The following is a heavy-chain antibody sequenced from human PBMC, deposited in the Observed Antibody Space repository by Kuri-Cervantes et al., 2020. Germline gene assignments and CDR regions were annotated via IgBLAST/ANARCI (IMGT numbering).Heavy chain of an antibody. CDR3: ARAGYCSSTSCSVLRYFDWSRRGMDV. D-gene: IGHD2-2*01. CDR2: INPNSGGT. Sequence: ASVKVSCKASGYTFTGYYMHWVRQAPGQGLEWMGWINPNSGGTNYAQKFQGRVTMTRDTSISTAYMELSRLRSDDTAVYYCARAGYCSSTSCSVLRYFDWSRRGMDVWGQGTTVTVSS. V-gene: IGHV1-2*02. CDR1: GYTFTGYY. J-gene: IGHJ6*02.